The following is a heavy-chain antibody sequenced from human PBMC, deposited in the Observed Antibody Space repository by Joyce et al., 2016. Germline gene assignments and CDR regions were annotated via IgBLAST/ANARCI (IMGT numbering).Heavy chain of an antibody. D-gene: IGHD3-9*01. CDR1: GGSISSTNHY. CDR3: VGQAYYDSGGFDY. Sequence: QLQFQESGPGLVRPSETLSLTCSVSGGSISSTNHYWGWIRQSPGKGLEWVATVYLRGDASYNPSRKSRLTISVDTSKTQYALELISLTAADTAVYYCVGQAYYDSGGFDYWGQGTLVTVSS. CDR2: VYLRGDA. J-gene: IGHJ4*02. V-gene: IGHV4-39*01.